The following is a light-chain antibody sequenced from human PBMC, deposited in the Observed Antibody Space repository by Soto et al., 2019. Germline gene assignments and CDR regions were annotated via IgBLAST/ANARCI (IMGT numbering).Light chain of an antibody. CDR3: QQYGDSLPWT. Sequence: EIVLTQSPGTLSLSPGERATLSCRASQSVSSTNLAWYQQKPGQAPRLLISGASNRATGISDRFSGSGSGTDFTLTISRLDPEDFAVYYCQQYGDSLPWTFGQGTKVEIK. J-gene: IGKJ1*01. CDR2: GAS. CDR1: QSVSSTN. V-gene: IGKV3-20*01.